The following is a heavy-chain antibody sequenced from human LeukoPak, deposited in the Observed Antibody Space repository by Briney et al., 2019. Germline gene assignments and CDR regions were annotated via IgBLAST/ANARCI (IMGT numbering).Heavy chain of an antibody. D-gene: IGHD3-22*01. CDR1: GYTFTGYY. V-gene: IGHV1-2*02. J-gene: IGHJ5*02. CDR3: ARIVHPHYYYDSSGYRQNWFDP. Sequence: ASVKVSCKASGYTFTGYYMHWVRQAPGQGLEWMGWINPNSGGTNYAQKFQGRVTVTRDTSISTAYMELSRLRSDDTAVYYCARIVHPHYYYDSSGYRQNWFDPWGQGTLVTVSS. CDR2: INPNSGGT.